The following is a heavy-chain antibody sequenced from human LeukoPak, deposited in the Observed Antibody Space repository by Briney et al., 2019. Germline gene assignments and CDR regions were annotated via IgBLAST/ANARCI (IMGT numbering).Heavy chain of an antibody. CDR3: ARVTHYYGSGSYPY. J-gene: IGHJ4*02. CDR2: IYHSGST. CDR1: GYSISSGYY. Sequence: SETLSLTCTVSGYSISSGYYWGWIRQPPGKGLEWIGSIYHSGSTYYNPSLKSRVTISVDTSKNQFSQKLSSVTAADTAVYYCARVTHYYGSGSYPYWGQGTLVTVSS. V-gene: IGHV4-38-2*02. D-gene: IGHD3-10*01.